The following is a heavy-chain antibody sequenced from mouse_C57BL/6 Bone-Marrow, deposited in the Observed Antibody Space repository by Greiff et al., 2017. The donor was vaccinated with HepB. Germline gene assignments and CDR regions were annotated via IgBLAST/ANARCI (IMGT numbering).Heavy chain of an antibody. CDR1: GYAFTNYL. Sequence: QVQLQQSGAELVRPGTSVKVSCKASGYAFTNYLIEWVKQRPGQGLEWIGVINPGSGGTNYNEKFKGKATLTADKSSSTAYMQLSSLTSEDSAVYFCARGDYSNQAWFAYWGQGTLVTVSA. D-gene: IGHD2-5*01. CDR3: ARGDYSNQAWFAY. CDR2: INPGSGGT. J-gene: IGHJ3*01. V-gene: IGHV1-54*01.